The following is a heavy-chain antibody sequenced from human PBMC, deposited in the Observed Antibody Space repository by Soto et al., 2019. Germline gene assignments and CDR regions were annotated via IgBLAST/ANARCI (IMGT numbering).Heavy chain of an antibody. CDR2: ISSSSSYI. V-gene: IGHV3-21*01. D-gene: IGHD1-26*01. Sequence: GGSLRLSCAASGFTFSSYSMNWVRQAPGKGLEWVSSISSSSSYIYYADSVKGRFTISRDNAKNSLYLQMNSLRAEDTAVYYCASPNVGATSSFHYWGQGTLVTVSS. J-gene: IGHJ4*02. CDR3: ASPNVGATSSFHY. CDR1: GFTFSSYS.